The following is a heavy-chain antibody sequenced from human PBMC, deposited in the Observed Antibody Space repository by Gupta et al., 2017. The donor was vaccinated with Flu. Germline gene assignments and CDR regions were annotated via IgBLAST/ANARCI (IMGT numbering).Heavy chain of an antibody. CDR1: GGSISSYY. V-gene: IGHV4-59*08. CDR3: ARLGIAAAGYYFDY. CDR2: IYYSGST. Sequence: QVQLQESGPGLVKPSETLSLTCTVSGGSISSYYWSWIRQPPGKGLEWIGYIYYSGSTNYNPSLKSRVTISVDTSKNQFSLKLSSVTAADTAVYYCARLGIAAAGYYFDYWGQGTLVTVSS. J-gene: IGHJ4*02. D-gene: IGHD6-13*01.